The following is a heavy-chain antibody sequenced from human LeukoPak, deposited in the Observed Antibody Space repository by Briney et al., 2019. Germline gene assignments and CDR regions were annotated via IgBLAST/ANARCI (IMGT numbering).Heavy chain of an antibody. Sequence: GGSLRLSCAASGFTFSSYAMSWVRQAPGKGLEWVSAISGSGGSTYYADSVKGRFTISRDNSKNTLYLQMNSLRAEDTAVYYCAKVDTAMVRRGTPSYFDYWGQGTLVTVSS. CDR1: GFTFSSYA. V-gene: IGHV3-23*01. CDR3: AKVDTAMVRRGTPSYFDY. CDR2: ISGSGGST. J-gene: IGHJ4*02. D-gene: IGHD5-18*01.